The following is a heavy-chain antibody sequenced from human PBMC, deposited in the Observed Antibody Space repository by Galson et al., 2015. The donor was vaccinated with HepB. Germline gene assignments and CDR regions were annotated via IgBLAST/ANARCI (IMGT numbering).Heavy chain of an antibody. Sequence: SLRLSCAASGFTFSSYAMHWVRQAPGKGLEWVAVISYDGSNKYYADSVKGRFTISRDNSKNTLYLQMNSLRAEDTAVYYCARDTATVVTNDAFDIWGQGTMVTVSS. J-gene: IGHJ3*02. D-gene: IGHD4-23*01. CDR1: GFTFSSYA. CDR2: ISYDGSNK. CDR3: ARDTATVVTNDAFDI. V-gene: IGHV3-30-3*01.